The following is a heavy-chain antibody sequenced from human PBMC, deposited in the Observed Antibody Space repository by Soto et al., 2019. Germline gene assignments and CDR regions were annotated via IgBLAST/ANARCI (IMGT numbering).Heavy chain of an antibody. CDR1: GGSISSSSYY. V-gene: IGHV4-39*02. CDR2: IYYSGST. CDR3: ARDSSSWYYGMDV. D-gene: IGHD6-13*01. Sequence: PSETLSLTCTVSGGSISSSSYYWGCIRQPPGKGLEWIGSIYYSGSTYYNPSLKSRVTISVDTSKNQFSLKLSSVTAADTAVYYCARDSSSWYYGMDVWGQGTTVTVSS. J-gene: IGHJ6*02.